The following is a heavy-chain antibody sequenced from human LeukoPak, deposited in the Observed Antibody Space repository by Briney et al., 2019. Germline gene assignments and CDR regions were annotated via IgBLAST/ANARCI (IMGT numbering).Heavy chain of an antibody. D-gene: IGHD6-13*01. CDR3: ARGAPASAGRWFDP. V-gene: IGHV6-1*01. Sequence: SQTLSLTCAISGDSVSSNKAAWNWIRHSPSRGLEWLGRTYYRSKWYSEYGVSVQSRITINPDTSKNQFSLQLNSVTPEDTAVYYCARGAPASAGRWFDPWGHGTLVTVSS. CDR1: GDSVSSNKAA. CDR2: TYYRSKWYS. J-gene: IGHJ5*02.